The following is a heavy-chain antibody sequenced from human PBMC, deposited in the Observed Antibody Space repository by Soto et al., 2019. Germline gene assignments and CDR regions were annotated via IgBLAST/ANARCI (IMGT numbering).Heavy chain of an antibody. V-gene: IGHV3-74*01. CDR2: ISHDKRTT. CDR3: ARGGARFAHSPGY. D-gene: IGHD1-26*01. Sequence: PGGSLRLSCAAPGFTFRNYWMHWIRQAPGKGLLWGSRISHDKRTTAYSDAVKGRFTISRGNDKNSFSLQRISLKAEDTAVYYCARGGARFAHSPGYWGQGTLVTVSS. CDR1: GFTFRNYW. J-gene: IGHJ4*02.